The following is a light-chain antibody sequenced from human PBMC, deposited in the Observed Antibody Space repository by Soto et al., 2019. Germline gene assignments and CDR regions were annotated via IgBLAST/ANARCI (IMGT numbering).Light chain of an antibody. Sequence: SYELTQPPSVSVSPGQTASITCFGDELGDKYAFWYQQKPGQSPVLVISQDTERPSGIPERFSGSNSGNTATLTISGTQAMDEADYYCQAWDTSNVVFGGGTKLTVL. CDR1: ELGDKY. V-gene: IGLV3-1*01. CDR3: QAWDTSNVV. CDR2: QDT. J-gene: IGLJ2*01.